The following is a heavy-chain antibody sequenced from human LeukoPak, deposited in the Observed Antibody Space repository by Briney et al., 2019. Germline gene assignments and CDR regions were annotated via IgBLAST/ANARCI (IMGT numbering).Heavy chain of an antibody. CDR1: GYTFTGYY. Sequence: SVKVSSKASGYTFTGYYMHWVRQAPGQGLEWMVRIIPMFGTANCAQQFQGRVTIPTDESTSTAYMELSRLRSEDTAVYYSARLIAARPGFDYWGQGTLVTVSS. V-gene: IGHV1-69*05. D-gene: IGHD6-6*01. CDR3: ARLIAARPGFDY. J-gene: IGHJ4*02. CDR2: IIPMFGTA.